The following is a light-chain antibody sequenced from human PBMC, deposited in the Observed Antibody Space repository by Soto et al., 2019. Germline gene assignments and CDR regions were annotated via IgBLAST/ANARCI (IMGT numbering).Light chain of an antibody. CDR3: QQYNDYSWT. Sequence: DIQMTQSPSTLSASVGDRVAITCRASQSISIWLAWYQQKPGKAPKLLIYKASSLESGVPSRFSGSGSGTEFTLPVSSLQPDDFETYYCQQYNDYSWTFGQGPKVEIK. J-gene: IGKJ1*01. CDR2: KAS. CDR1: QSISIW. V-gene: IGKV1-5*03.